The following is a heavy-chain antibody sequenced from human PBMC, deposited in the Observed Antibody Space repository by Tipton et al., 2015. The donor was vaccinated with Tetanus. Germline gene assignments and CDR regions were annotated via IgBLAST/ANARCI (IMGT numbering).Heavy chain of an antibody. CDR3: ARDQGGGRVARLNWFGP. J-gene: IGHJ5*02. Sequence: TLSLTCSVSGGSISSGGYFWNWIRQHPGKGPEWIGYIYYSGSTFYNPSLKSRVSISVDTSNNQFSLRLSSVTAADTAVYYCARDQGGGRVARLNWFGPWGQGTLVTVSS. D-gene: IGHD3-16*01. CDR1: GGSISSGGYF. V-gene: IGHV4-31*03. CDR2: IYYSGST.